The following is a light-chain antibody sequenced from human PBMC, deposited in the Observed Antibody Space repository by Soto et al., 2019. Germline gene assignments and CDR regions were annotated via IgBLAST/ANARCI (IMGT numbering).Light chain of an antibody. V-gene: IGKV3-15*01. CDR2: CQS. CDR3: QQGDT. J-gene: IGKJ5*01. Sequence: EIVITQSPATLSVSPGGRATLSCRASPSVTSNLAWYQKKPGQAPRLLIYCQSTRATGIPARFSGSGSGTEFTLPISSLQSEDFAVYYCQQGDTFGQGTRLEIK. CDR1: PSVTSN.